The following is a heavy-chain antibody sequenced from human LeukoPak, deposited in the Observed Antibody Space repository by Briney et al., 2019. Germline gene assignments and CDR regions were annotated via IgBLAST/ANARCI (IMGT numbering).Heavy chain of an antibody. CDR3: AAPRIVVVPAAMNY. CDR1: GFTFSSYG. J-gene: IGHJ4*02. CDR2: IRYDGSNK. Sequence: GGSLRLSCAASGFTFSSYGMHWVRQAPGKGLEWVAFIRYDGSNKYYADSVKGRFTISRDNSKNTLYLQMNSLRAEDTAVYYCAAPRIVVVPAAMNYWGQGALVTVSS. D-gene: IGHD2-2*01. V-gene: IGHV3-30*02.